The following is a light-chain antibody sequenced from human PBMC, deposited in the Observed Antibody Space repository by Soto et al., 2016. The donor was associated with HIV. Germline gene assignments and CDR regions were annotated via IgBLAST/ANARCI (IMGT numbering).Light chain of an antibody. Sequence: DIQLTQSPASLSASVGDRVIVTCRSSHKIDNFLNWYHQRPGRAPQPLVFGCTDLADGVPSRFIGSQSESNFTLIIDTLQREDSGTLYCQQTYTTPRTFGQGT. V-gene: IGKV1-39*01. CDR3: QQTYTTPRT. J-gene: IGKJ2*01. CDR1: HKIDNF. CDR2: GCT.